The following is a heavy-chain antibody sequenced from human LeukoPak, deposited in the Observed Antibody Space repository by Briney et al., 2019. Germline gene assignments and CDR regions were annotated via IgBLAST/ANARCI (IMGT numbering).Heavy chain of an antibody. J-gene: IGHJ3*02. D-gene: IGHD6-6*01. Sequence: SETLSLTCTVSGGSISSSSYYWGWIRQPPGKGLEWIGSIYYSGSTYYNPSLKSRVTISVDTSKNQLSLKLSSVTAADTAVYYCARPEISSSATSNAFDIWGQGTMVTVSS. CDR3: ARPEISSSATSNAFDI. CDR1: GGSISSSSYY. CDR2: IYYSGST. V-gene: IGHV4-39*01.